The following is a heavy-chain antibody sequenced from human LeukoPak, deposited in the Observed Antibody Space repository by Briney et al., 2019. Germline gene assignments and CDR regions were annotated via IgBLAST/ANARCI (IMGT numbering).Heavy chain of an antibody. V-gene: IGHV3-9*01. D-gene: IGHD2-2*01. CDR3: AKDLSSRSAFDY. CDR2: INWNSGRV. CDR1: GFTFSSSA. Sequence: GGSLRLSCAASGFTFSSSAMSWVRQAPGKGLEWVSGINWNSGRVGYADSVKGRFTISRDNAKNSLYLQMNSLRVEDTALYYCAKDLSSRSAFDYWGQGTLVTVSS. J-gene: IGHJ4*02.